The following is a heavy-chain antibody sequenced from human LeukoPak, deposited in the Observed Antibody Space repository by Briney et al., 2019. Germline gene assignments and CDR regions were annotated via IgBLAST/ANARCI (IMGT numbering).Heavy chain of an antibody. D-gene: IGHD3-3*01. Sequence: SETLSLTCAVSGDSINSGAYSWSWIRQPPGKGLEWIGEINHSGSTNYNPSLKSRVTISVDTSKNQFSLKLSSVTAADTAVYYCARVTIFGVALFWGQGTLVTVSS. J-gene: IGHJ4*02. CDR3: ARVTIFGVALF. V-gene: IGHV4-34*01. CDR2: INHSGST. CDR1: GDSINSGAYS.